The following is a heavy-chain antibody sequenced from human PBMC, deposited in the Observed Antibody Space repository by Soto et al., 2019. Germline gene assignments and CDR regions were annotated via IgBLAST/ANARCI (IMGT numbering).Heavy chain of an antibody. CDR3: ARERVSIAARNWFDP. D-gene: IGHD6-6*01. J-gene: IGHJ5*02. CDR2: IIPILGIA. Sequence: ASVKVSCKASGGTFSSYTISWVRQAPGQGLEWMGRIIPILGIANYAQKFQGRVTITADNSTSTAYMELSSLRSEDADVYYCARERVSIAARNWFDPWGQGTLVTVSS. CDR1: GGTFSSYT. V-gene: IGHV1-69*04.